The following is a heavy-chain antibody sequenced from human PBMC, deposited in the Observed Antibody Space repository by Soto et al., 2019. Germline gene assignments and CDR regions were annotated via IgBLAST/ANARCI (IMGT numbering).Heavy chain of an antibody. CDR3: VRYDRINMKPYSPEGFHI. CDR1: GDSISSSNSH. Sequence: TSETLSLTCTVSGDSISSSNSHWGWTRQPPGKGLEYIGSVYYGGAIFYSGNIYYNPSLKSRVTISVDTSKNQFSLRLSSVTAADTGVYYCVRYDRINMKPYSPEGFHIWGQGTMVTVSS. V-gene: IGHV4-39*01. J-gene: IGHJ3*02. CDR2: VYYGGAIFYSGNI. D-gene: IGHD3-3*02.